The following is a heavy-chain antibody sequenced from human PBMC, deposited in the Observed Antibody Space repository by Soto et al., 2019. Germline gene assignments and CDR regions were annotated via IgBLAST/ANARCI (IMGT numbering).Heavy chain of an antibody. CDR3: VRYDRINMKPYSPEGFHI. CDR1: GDSISSSNSH. Sequence: TSETLSLTCTVSGDSISSSNSHWGWTRQPPGKGLEYIGSVYYGGAIFYSGNIYYNPSLKSRVTISVDTSKNQFSLRLSSVTAADTGVYYCVRYDRINMKPYSPEGFHIWGQGTMVTVSS. V-gene: IGHV4-39*01. J-gene: IGHJ3*02. CDR2: VYYGGAIFYSGNI. D-gene: IGHD3-3*02.